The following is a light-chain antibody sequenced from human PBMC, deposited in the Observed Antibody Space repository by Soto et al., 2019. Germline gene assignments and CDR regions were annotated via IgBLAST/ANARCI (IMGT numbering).Light chain of an antibody. CDR1: QTINTY. CDR3: QQSHIKRT. V-gene: IGKV1-39*01. J-gene: IGKJ1*01. Sequence: DIQMTQSPSSLSASVGDRVTITCRASQTINTYLNWYQQKPGKAPKLLIYDATSLQSRVPSRFSGSGSGTDFTLTISRLQPEDFATYYCQQSHIKRTFGQGTKVEMK. CDR2: DAT.